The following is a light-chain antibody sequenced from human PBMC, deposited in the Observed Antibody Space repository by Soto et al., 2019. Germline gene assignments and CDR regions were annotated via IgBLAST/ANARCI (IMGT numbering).Light chain of an antibody. Sequence: SYELPEPPSVSLAPGKTARITCGGNNIGSKSVHWYQQKPGQATVLVIYYDSDRPSGIPERFSGSNSGNTATLTISRVEAGDEADYYCQVWDSSSDHALFGGGTKVTVL. CDR3: QVWDSSSDHAL. CDR2: YDS. J-gene: IGLJ2*01. CDR1: NIGSKS. V-gene: IGLV3-21*04.